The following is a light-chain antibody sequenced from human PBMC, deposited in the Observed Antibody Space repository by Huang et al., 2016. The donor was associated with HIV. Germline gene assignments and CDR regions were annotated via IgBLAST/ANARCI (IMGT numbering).Light chain of an antibody. J-gene: IGKJ4*01. CDR3: QQYNDWPPLT. CDR1: HSVRTN. CDR2: GAS. Sequence: VVMTQSPATLSVSPGERATLSCRASHSVRTNLAWYQHRPAQAPRLLIYGASPRATGIPTRFRCSGSGTEFTLTISSLQSEDFAVYYCQQYNDWPPLTFGGGTKVEIK. V-gene: IGKV3-15*01.